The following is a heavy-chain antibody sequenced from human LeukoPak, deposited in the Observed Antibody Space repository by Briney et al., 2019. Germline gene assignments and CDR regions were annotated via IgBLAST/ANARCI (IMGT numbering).Heavy chain of an antibody. CDR2: ISGSGGST. J-gene: IGHJ5*02. CDR1: GFTFSSYA. CDR3: AKAPRELLPYNWFDP. Sequence: GGSLRLSCAASGFTFSSYAMSWVRQAPGKGLEWVSAISGSGGSTYYADSVKGRFTFSRDNSKNTLYLQMNSLRAEDTAVYYCAKAPRELLPYNWFDPWGQGTLVTVSS. D-gene: IGHD2-15*01. V-gene: IGHV3-23*01.